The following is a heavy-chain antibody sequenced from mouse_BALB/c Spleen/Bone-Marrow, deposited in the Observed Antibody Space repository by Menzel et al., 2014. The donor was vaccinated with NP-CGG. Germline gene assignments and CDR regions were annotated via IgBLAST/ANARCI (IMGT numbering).Heavy chain of an antibody. Sequence: QVQLQQSGSVLVRPGASVKLSCKASGYTFTSSWMHWAKQRPGQGLEWIGEIHPNSGNTNYNEKFKGKATLTVDTSSSTAYVDLSSLTSEDSAVYYCARGGFDYWGQVTTLTVSS. CDR1: GYTFTSSW. J-gene: IGHJ2*01. V-gene: IGHV1S130*01. CDR2: IHPNSGNT. CDR3: ARGGFDY.